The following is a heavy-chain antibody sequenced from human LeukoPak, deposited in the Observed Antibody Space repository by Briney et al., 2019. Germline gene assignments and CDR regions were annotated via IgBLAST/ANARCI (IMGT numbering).Heavy chain of an antibody. D-gene: IGHD3-22*01. V-gene: IGHV4-4*09. CDR1: GGSISSYY. CDR3: ARPKYDSSGYYFDY. Sequence: PSETLSLTRTVSGGSISSYYWSWIRQPPGKGLEWIGYIYTSGSTNYNPSLKSRVTISVDTSKNQFSLKLSSVTAADTAVYYCARPKYDSSGYYFDYWGQGTLVTVSS. J-gene: IGHJ4*02. CDR2: IYTSGST.